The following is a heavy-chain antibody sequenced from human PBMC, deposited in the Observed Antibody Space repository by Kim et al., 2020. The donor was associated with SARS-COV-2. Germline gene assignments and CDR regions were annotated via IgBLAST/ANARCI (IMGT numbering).Heavy chain of an antibody. D-gene: IGHD3-22*01. V-gene: IGHV3-11*05. Sequence: RITISRDNAKNSLYLQMNSLRAEDTAVYYCARGDYYDSSGYYYGGDAFDIWGQGTMVTVSS. CDR3: ARGDYYDSSGYYYGGDAFDI. J-gene: IGHJ3*02.